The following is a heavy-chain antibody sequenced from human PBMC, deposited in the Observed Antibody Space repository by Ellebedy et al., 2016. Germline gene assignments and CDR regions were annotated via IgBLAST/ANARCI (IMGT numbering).Heavy chain of an antibody. D-gene: IGHD2-2*01. CDR1: GFTFSNFF. CDR3: AKQAHRGYCSSTSCYGGMDV. J-gene: IGHJ6*02. Sequence: GGSLRLXCAASGFTFSNFFMSWVRQAPGKGLEWVSTISGGGETTYFADSVKGRFTISRDNSKNTLYLQMNSLRAEDTAVYYCAKQAHRGYCSSTSCYGGMDVWGQGTTVTVSS. V-gene: IGHV3-23*01. CDR2: ISGGGETT.